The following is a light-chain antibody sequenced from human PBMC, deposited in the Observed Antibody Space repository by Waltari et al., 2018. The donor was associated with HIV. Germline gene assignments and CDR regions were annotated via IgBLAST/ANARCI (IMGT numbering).Light chain of an antibody. V-gene: IGKV3-15*01. CDR2: GAS. CDR1: QSISTN. Sequence: EVVMTQSPATLSVSPGEGASLSCRASQSISTNLAWYQQKPGQAPRLLIYGASTRATDIPARFSGRGSGTHFTLTISSLQPEDVALYYCQQYDKWPPWTFGQGTTVDLK. CDR3: QQYDKWPPWT. J-gene: IGKJ1*01.